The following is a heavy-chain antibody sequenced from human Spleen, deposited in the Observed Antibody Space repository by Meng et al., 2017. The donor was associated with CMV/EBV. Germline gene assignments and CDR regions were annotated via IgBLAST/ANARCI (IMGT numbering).Heavy chain of an antibody. J-gene: IGHJ6*02. CDR2: IYYRGST. D-gene: IGHD6-25*01. Sequence: SETLSLTCTVSGGSVISYYWSWIRQPPGKGLEWIGHIYYRGSTNYNPSLKSRVTISVDTSKNQFSLKLSSVTAADTAVYYCARGGPAGSVYGMDVWGQGTTVTVSS. CDR1: GGSVISYY. CDR3: ARGGPAGSVYGMDV. V-gene: IGHV4-59*02.